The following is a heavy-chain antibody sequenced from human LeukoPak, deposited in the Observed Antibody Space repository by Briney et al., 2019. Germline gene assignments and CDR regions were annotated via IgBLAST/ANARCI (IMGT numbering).Heavy chain of an antibody. CDR2: INPNSGGT. Sequence: DPVKVCCKASGYTFTGYYMHWVRQSPGQGLEWMGWINPNSGGTNYAQKFQGRVTMTRDTSISTAYMELSRLRSDDTAVYYCARDWIAVAGTPAEYFQHWGQGTLASVSS. J-gene: IGHJ1*01. CDR3: ARDWIAVAGTPAEYFQH. CDR1: GYTFTGYY. V-gene: IGHV1-2*02. D-gene: IGHD6-19*01.